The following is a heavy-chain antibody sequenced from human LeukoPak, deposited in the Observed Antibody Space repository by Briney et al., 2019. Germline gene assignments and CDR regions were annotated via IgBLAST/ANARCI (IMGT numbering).Heavy chain of an antibody. CDR2: ISYDGSNK. J-gene: IGHJ6*02. V-gene: IGHV3-30*18. Sequence: GGSRRLSCAASGFTFSSYGMHWVRQAPGKGLEWVAVISYDGSNKYYADSVKGRFTISRDNAKNTLYLQMNSLRAEDTAVYYCAKGHYDMDVGGQGTTVTVSS. CDR1: GFTFSSYG. CDR3: AKGHYDMDV.